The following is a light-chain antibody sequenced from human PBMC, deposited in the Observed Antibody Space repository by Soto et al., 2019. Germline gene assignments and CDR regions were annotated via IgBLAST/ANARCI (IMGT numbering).Light chain of an antibody. Sequence: EIVLTQSPATLSLSPGERATLSCRASQSVSSYLAWYQQKPGQAPRLLIYDASNRATGIPDRFSGSGSGTDFSLTISRLEPEDVAVYYCHQYDNTPQTFGQGTKVDIK. J-gene: IGKJ2*01. V-gene: IGKV3-11*01. CDR1: QSVSSY. CDR2: DAS. CDR3: HQYDNTPQT.